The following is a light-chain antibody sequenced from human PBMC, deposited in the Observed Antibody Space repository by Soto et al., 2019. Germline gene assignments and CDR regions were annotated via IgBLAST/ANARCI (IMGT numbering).Light chain of an antibody. CDR3: QSYDSSLRRV. CDR2: TNN. CDR1: SSNIGAGYD. V-gene: IGLV1-40*01. Sequence: QSVLTQPPSVSGAPGRRVTISCTGSSSNIGAGYDVHWYQQLPGPSPKLLIYTNNKRPSGVPDRFSGSKSGTAASLAITGLQADDEADYYCQSYDSSLRRVFGTETKVTVL. J-gene: IGLJ1*01.